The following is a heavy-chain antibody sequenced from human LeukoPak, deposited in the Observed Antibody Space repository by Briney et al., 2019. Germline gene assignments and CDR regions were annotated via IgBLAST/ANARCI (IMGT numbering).Heavy chain of an antibody. CDR2: ISYDGSNK. CDR3: ASDMSYSGYYIDY. J-gene: IGHJ4*02. D-gene: IGHD3-3*01. CDR1: GFTFSSYA. V-gene: IGHV3-30-3*01. Sequence: QPGGSLRLSCAASGFTFSSYAMHWVRQAPGKGLEWVALISYDGSNKYYADSVKGRFTISRDNSKNTLYLQMNSLSPEDTAVYYCASDMSYSGYYIDYWGQGTLVTVSS.